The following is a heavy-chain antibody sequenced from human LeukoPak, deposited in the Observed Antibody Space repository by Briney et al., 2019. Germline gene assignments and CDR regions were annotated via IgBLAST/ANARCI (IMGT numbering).Heavy chain of an antibody. D-gene: IGHD3-22*01. Sequence: PGGSVRLSCVASGFTFDDYAMHWVRQAAGKGLAWVSLISGDGGSTYYADSVKGRFTNSRDNSKNSLYLQMNSLRTEDTALYYCAKVVMGHAFDIWGQGTMVTVSS. J-gene: IGHJ3*02. CDR3: AKVVMGHAFDI. V-gene: IGHV3-43*02. CDR1: GFTFDDYA. CDR2: ISGDGGST.